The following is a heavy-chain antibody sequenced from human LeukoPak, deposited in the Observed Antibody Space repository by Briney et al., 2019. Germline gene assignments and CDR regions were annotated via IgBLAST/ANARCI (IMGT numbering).Heavy chain of an antibody. V-gene: IGHV3-48*01. CDR2: ISSSSSTI. CDR3: ARDPWDYYDSSGYYYHYFDY. CDR1: GFTFSSYS. J-gene: IGHJ4*02. Sequence: GGSLRLSCAASGFTFSSYSMNWVRQAPGKGLEWVSYISSSSSTIYYADSVKGRFTISRDNAKNSLYLQMNSLRAEDTAVYYCARDPWDYYDSSGYYYHYFDYWGQGTLVTVSS. D-gene: IGHD3-22*01.